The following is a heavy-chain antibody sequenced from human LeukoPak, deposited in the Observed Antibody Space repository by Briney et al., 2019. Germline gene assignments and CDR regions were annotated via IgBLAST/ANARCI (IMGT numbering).Heavy chain of an antibody. CDR3: ATNAPLADLSLNL. J-gene: IGHJ5*02. V-gene: IGHV4-59*11. CDR2: ISYIGTT. D-gene: IGHD3-16*02. CDR1: GGSITSHY. Sequence: PSETLSLTCTVFGGSITSHYWSWIRQPPGKGLEYIGYISYIGTTTYSPSLKSRVTISVDTSKSRFSLRLTSVTAADTAVYYCATNAPLADLSLNLWGQGTLVAVSS.